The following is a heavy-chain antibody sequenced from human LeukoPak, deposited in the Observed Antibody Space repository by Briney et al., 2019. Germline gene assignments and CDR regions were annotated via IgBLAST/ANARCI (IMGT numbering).Heavy chain of an antibody. Sequence: GGSLRLSCAASGFTFSSYAMSWVSQAPGKGLEWVSAISGSGGSTYYADSVKGRSTISRDNSKNTLYLQMNSLRAEDTAVYYCAKDPRAYYYDSSGNYWGQGTLVTVSS. CDR2: ISGSGGST. D-gene: IGHD3-22*01. J-gene: IGHJ4*02. CDR3: AKDPRAYYYDSSGNY. V-gene: IGHV3-23*01. CDR1: GFTFSSYA.